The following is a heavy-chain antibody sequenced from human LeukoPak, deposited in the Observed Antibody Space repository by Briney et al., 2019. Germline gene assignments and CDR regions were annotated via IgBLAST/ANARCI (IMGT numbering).Heavy chain of an antibody. CDR1: GGSISSGGYY. D-gene: IGHD5-12*01. J-gene: IGHJ6*02. CDR2: IYYSGNT. Sequence: SQTLSLTCTVSGGSISSGGYYWSWIRQHPGKGLEWIGYIYYSGNTSYNPSLKSRVTISVDTSKNQFSLRLSSVTAADTAVYYCTRDKRDSGYDSPAYYYGMDVWGQGTTVTVSS. CDR3: TRDKRDSGYDSPAYYYGMDV. V-gene: IGHV4-31*03.